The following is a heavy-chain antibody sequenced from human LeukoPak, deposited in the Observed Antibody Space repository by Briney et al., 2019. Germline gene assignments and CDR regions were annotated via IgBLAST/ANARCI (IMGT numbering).Heavy chain of an antibody. J-gene: IGHJ4*02. CDR1: GGSISSSSYY. Sequence: PSETLSLTCSVSGGSISSSSYYWGWIRQPPGKGLEWIGSIYYTGSTNYNPSLKSRVTISVDTSKNQFSLKLSSVTAADTAVYYCARGTFLRFLEWSNPPVHFDYWGQGTLVTVSS. CDR3: ARGTFLRFLEWSNPPVHFDY. V-gene: IGHV4-39*07. CDR2: IYYTGST. D-gene: IGHD3-3*01.